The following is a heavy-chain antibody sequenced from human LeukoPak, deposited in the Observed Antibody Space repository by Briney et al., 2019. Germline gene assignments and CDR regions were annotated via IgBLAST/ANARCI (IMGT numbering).Heavy chain of an antibody. CDR1: GGSISSYY. CDR2: IYTSGST. J-gene: IGHJ4*02. Sequence: PSETLSLTCTVSGGSISSYYWSWIRQPAGKGLEWIGRIYTSGSTNYNPSLKSRVTMSVDTSKNQFSLKLSSVTAADTAVYYCARRRIDCGGDCYYFDYWGQGTLVTVSS. V-gene: IGHV4-4*07. D-gene: IGHD2-21*01. CDR3: ARRRIDCGGDCYYFDY.